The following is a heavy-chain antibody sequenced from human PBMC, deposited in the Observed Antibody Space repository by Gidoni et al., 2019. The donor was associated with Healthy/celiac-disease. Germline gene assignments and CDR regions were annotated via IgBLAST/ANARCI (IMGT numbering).Heavy chain of an antibody. CDR2: ISGSGGST. D-gene: IGHD2-2*01. CDR1: GFTFRSYA. J-gene: IGHJ5*02. CDR3: ANVLGYCSSTSCPAPNWFDP. V-gene: IGHV3-23*01. Sequence: EVQLLESGGGLVQPGGSLRLSCAASGFTFRSYALSWVRQAPGKGLEWVSAISGSGGSTYYADSVKGRFTISRDNSKNTLYLQMNSLRAEDTAVYYCANVLGYCSSTSCPAPNWFDPWGQGTLVTVSS.